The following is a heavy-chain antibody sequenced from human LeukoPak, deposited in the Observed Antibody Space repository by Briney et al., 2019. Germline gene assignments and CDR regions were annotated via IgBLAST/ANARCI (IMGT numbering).Heavy chain of an antibody. CDR2: IYPGDSDT. CDR1: GYSFTSYW. D-gene: IGHD2-2*01. Sequence: GESLKISCKGSGYSFTSYWIGWVRQMTGKGLESMAIIYPGDSDTRYSPSFQGQVTISADKSISTAYLQWSSLKASDTAMYYCARHMPASSFSSWLDPWGQGTLVTVSS. V-gene: IGHV5-51*01. J-gene: IGHJ5*02. CDR3: ARHMPASSFSSWLDP.